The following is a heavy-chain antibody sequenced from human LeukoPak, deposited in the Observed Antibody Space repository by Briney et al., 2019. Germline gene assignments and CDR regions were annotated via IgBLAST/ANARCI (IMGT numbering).Heavy chain of an antibody. Sequence: GSLRLSCAASGFTFSSYSMNWVRQAPGKGLEWVSSISSSSSYIYYADSVKGRFTISRDNAKNSLYLQMNSLRAEDTAVYYCAILRGYSYGFAGFDYWGQGTLVTVSS. CDR1: GFTFSSYS. D-gene: IGHD5-18*01. CDR3: AILRGYSYGFAGFDY. J-gene: IGHJ4*02. CDR2: ISSSSSYI. V-gene: IGHV3-21*01.